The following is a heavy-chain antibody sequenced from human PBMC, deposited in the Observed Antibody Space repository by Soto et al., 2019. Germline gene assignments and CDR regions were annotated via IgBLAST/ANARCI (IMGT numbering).Heavy chain of an antibody. D-gene: IGHD1-20*01. CDR2: IYYSGST. CDR3: ARTPPYNWNTNWFDP. Sequence: QVQLQESGPGLVKPSETLSLTCTVSGGSISSYYWSWIRQPPGKGLEWIGYIYYSGSTNYNPSLKSRVTIAVDTSKDQCALKLSSVTAADTAVYYCARTPPYNWNTNWFDPWGQGTLVTVSS. J-gene: IGHJ5*02. CDR1: GGSISSYY. V-gene: IGHV4-59*01.